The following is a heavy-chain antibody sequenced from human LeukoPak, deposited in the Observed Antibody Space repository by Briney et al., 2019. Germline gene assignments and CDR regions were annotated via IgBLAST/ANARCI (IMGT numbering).Heavy chain of an antibody. V-gene: IGHV1-8*01. CDR1: GYTFTSYD. D-gene: IGHD3-9*01. Sequence: VASVKVSCKASGYTFTSYDINWVRQATGQGLEWMGWMNPNSGNTGYAQKFQGRVTMTEDTSTDTAYMELSSLRSEDTAVYYCATVNYDILTGSGTFDYWGQGTLVTVSS. CDR3: ATVNYDILTGSGTFDY. J-gene: IGHJ4*02. CDR2: MNPNSGNT.